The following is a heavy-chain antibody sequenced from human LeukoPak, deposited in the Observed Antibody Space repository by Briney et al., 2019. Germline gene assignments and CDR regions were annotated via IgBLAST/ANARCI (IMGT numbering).Heavy chain of an antibody. V-gene: IGHV4-31*03. D-gene: IGHD1-14*01. CDR3: ATISDLEPVYYFDY. Sequence: SEILSLTCTVSGGSISSGGYYWSWIRQHPGKGLEWIGYIYYSGSTYYNPSLKSRVTISVDTSKNQFSLKLSSVTAADTAVYYCATISDLEPVYYFDYWGQGTLVTVSS. J-gene: IGHJ4*02. CDR2: IYYSGST. CDR1: GGSISSGGYY.